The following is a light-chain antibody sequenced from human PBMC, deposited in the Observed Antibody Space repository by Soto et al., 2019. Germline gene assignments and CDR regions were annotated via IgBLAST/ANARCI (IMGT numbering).Light chain of an antibody. Sequence: IVMTQSPATLSVAPGERVTFSCSASQGISRKVAWYQHKPGQAPRLLISGASTGANGIPARFSGSGSGTEFTLTISSLQPEDCAIYYCQQYHTCPITFGGGTKVEIK. J-gene: IGKJ4*01. V-gene: IGKV3-15*01. CDR2: GAS. CDR3: QQYHTCPIT. CDR1: QGISRK.